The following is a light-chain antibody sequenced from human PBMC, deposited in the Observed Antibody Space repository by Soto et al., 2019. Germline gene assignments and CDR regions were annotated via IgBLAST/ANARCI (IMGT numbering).Light chain of an antibody. J-gene: IGKJ5*01. CDR1: QDIGSY. CDR3: QQLISYPTT. CDR2: AAS. Sequence: DIRLTQSPSFLSASVGDRVTITCRASQDIGSYLAWYQQKPRKAPNLLIYAASTLQTGVPSRFSGTGSGTEFTLTISSLQPEDFATYFWQQLISYPTTFGQGTRLEIK. V-gene: IGKV1-9*01.